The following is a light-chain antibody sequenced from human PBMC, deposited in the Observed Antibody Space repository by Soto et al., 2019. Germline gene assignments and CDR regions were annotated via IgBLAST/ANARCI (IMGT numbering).Light chain of an antibody. V-gene: IGKV1-5*03. J-gene: IGKJ1*01. CDR2: KAS. CDR1: QSVGTW. Sequence: DIQMTQSPSTLSASVGDRVTITCRASQSVGTWLAWYQQKPGKAPKLLIYKASGLESGVPSRFSGSGSGTELTLTISSLQPDDFATYYCQQYNTFSWTFGRGTKVEIK. CDR3: QQYNTFSWT.